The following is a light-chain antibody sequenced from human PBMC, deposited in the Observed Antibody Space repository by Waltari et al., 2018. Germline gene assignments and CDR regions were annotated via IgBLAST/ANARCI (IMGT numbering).Light chain of an antibody. Sequence: EIVLTQSPGTLSLSPGERATLSCRASQTISTSYLAWYQQKPGQAPRLLIHGASSRATDIPDRFRGSGSGTDFTLTISSLEPEDFAVYYCQQRSNSSFGQGTRLEIK. J-gene: IGKJ5*01. CDR3: QQRSNSS. V-gene: IGKV3D-20*02. CDR2: GAS. CDR1: QTISTSY.